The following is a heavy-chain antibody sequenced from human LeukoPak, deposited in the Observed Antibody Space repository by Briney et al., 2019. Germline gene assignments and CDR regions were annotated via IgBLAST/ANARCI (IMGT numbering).Heavy chain of an antibody. Sequence: GRSLRLSCAASGFTFDDYAMHWVRQAPGKGLEWVSGISWNSGSIGYADSVKGRFTISRDNAKNSLYLQMNSLRAEDTALYYCAKDMGPTYYYDSSGSNYYYCYGMDVWGQGTTVTVSS. CDR3: AKDMGPTYYYDSSGSNYYYCYGMDV. CDR1: GFTFDDYA. CDR2: ISWNSGSI. V-gene: IGHV3-9*01. J-gene: IGHJ6*02. D-gene: IGHD3-22*01.